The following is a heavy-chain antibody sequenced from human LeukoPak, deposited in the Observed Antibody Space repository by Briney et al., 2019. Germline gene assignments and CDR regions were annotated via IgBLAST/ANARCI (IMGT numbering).Heavy chain of an antibody. V-gene: IGHV3-15*01. CDR1: GFSVRYAR. Sequence: PGGSLRLSCAASGFSVRYARMNWVRQAPGKGLEWIGRFTSKSDGGTTDYTAPVKGRFTISSDDSRNTLYLQMNSLKTEDTAVYYCTGNNFDYWGQGTLVTVSS. D-gene: IGHD4-23*01. J-gene: IGHJ4*02. CDR2: FTSKSDGGTT. CDR3: TGNNFDY.